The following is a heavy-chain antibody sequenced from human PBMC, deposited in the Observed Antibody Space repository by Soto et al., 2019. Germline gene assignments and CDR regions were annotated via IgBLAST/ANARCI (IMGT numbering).Heavy chain of an antibody. CDR1: GGSFSCYY. CDR3: ASPXYYGSGSYRKYYYGMDV. Sequence: KPSETLSLTCVVYGGSFSCYYWSWIRPPPGKGLEWIGEINKSGSTNYNPSLKRRVTISVDASKNQLSLKMSSVTAADTAVYYCASPXYYGSGSYRKYYYGMDVWGQGTTVTVSS. CDR2: INKSGST. V-gene: IGHV4-34*01. D-gene: IGHD3-10*01. J-gene: IGHJ6*02.